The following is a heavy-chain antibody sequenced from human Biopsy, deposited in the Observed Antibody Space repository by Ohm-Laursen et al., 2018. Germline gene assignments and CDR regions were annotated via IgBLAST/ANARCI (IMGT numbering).Heavy chain of an antibody. Sequence: GTLSLTCSVSGGSFSTYYWTWIRQPPGKGLEWIACIDYRGSTNYNPSLKSRVSISIDTSKNQLSLRLNSVTAADTAVYYCARVSRSIYDSTFDSFNIWGPGTMVTVSS. CDR1: GGSFSTYY. J-gene: IGHJ3*02. CDR3: ARVSRSIYDSTFDSFNI. V-gene: IGHV4-59*01. D-gene: IGHD3-22*01. CDR2: IDYRGST.